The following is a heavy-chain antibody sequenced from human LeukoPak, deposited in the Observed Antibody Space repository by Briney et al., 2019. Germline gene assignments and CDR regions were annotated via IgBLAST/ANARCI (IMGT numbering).Heavy chain of an antibody. V-gene: IGHV1-69*04. CDR3: ARDPLYDSSGYYYY. CDR1: GGTFSSYA. J-gene: IGHJ4*02. D-gene: IGHD3-22*01. Sequence: SVKVSCKASGGTFSSYAISWGRQAPGQGLEWMGRIIPILGIANYAQKFQGRVTITADKSTSTAYMELSSLRSEDTAVYYCARDPLYDSSGYYYYWGQGTLVTVSS. CDR2: IIPILGIA.